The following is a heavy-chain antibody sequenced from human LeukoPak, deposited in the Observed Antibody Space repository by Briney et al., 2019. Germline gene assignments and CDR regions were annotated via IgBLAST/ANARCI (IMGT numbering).Heavy chain of an antibody. CDR1: GYTFSDHH. CDR2: ISPDSGST. V-gene: IGHV1-46*01. J-gene: IGHJ4*02. Sequence: ASVKVSCKASGYTFSDHHMHWVRQAPGQGLEWMGKISPDSGSTTYAQNFQDRVTMTRDTSTSTAYMELNSLGSEDTAVYYCARDTYGSDYWGQGTLVTVSS. CDR3: ARDTYGSDY. D-gene: IGHD3-10*01.